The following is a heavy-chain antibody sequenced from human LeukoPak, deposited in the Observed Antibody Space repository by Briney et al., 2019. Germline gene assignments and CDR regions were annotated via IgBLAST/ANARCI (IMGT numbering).Heavy chain of an antibody. Sequence: PGGSLRLSCAASGFTFSSYAMHWVRQAPGKGLEWVAVISYDGSNKYYADSVKGRFTISRDNSKNTLYLQMNSLRAEDTAVYYCARDREYSYGYFDYWGQGTLVTASS. D-gene: IGHD5-18*01. CDR2: ISYDGSNK. J-gene: IGHJ4*02. CDR3: ARDREYSYGYFDY. CDR1: GFTFSSYA. V-gene: IGHV3-30*04.